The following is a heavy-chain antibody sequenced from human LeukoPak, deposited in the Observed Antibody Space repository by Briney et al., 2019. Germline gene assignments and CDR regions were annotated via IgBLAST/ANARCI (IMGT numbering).Heavy chain of an antibody. CDR2: INPNSGAT. Sequence: GASVKVSCKASGYIFTAYYMHWVRQAPGQGLEWMGWINPNSGATKYAQEFQGRVSMTRDTSISTAYMDLSALRSDDTAVYYCARGNVRPYDSSGYNSFDYWGQGTLVTVSS. CDR3: ARGNVRPYDSSGYNSFDY. V-gene: IGHV1-2*02. D-gene: IGHD3-22*01. CDR1: GYIFTAYY. J-gene: IGHJ4*02.